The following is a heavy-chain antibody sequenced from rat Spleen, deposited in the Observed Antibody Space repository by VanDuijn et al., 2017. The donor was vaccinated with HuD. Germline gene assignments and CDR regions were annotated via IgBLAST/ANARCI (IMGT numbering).Heavy chain of an antibody. J-gene: IGHJ4*01. Sequence: QVQLMESGPGLVQPSETLSLTCTVSGFSLIGYSVHWVRQPPGKGLEWMGVMWRGGSTEYNSALKSRLSISRDTSKHHIFLKMNSLQSEDTATYHCARAPGNGYVMDAWGQGASVTVSS. CDR1: GFSLIGYS. CDR3: ARAPGNGYVMDA. CDR2: MWRGGST. V-gene: IGHV2-45*01. D-gene: IGHD5-1*01.